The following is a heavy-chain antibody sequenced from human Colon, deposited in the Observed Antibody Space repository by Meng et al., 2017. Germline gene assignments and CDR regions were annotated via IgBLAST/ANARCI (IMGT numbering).Heavy chain of an antibody. Sequence: GSLRLSCTVSGGSISSSSYYWGWTRQPPGKGLGWIGSIYYSGSTYYNPSLKSRVTIAVDTSKNQFSLKLSSVTSTDTAVYYCARDRSMTTVTTYPFDYWGQGTLVTGSS. J-gene: IGHJ4*02. CDR3: ARDRSMTTVTTYPFDY. D-gene: IGHD4-17*01. CDR1: GGSISSSSYY. V-gene: IGHV4-39*07. CDR2: IYYSGST.